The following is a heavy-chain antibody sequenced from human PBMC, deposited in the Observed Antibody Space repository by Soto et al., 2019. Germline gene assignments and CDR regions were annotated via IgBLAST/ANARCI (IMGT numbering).Heavy chain of an antibody. CDR1: GFTFSSYA. D-gene: IGHD2-21*01. Sequence: GGSLRLSCAASGFTFSSYAMSWVRQAPGKGLEWVSAISGSGGSTYYADSVKGRFTISRDNSKNTLYLQMNSLRAEDTAVYYCAKDLYGGGDYYYYMDVWGKGTTVTVSS. V-gene: IGHV3-23*01. CDR3: AKDLYGGGDYYYYMDV. CDR2: ISGSGGST. J-gene: IGHJ6*03.